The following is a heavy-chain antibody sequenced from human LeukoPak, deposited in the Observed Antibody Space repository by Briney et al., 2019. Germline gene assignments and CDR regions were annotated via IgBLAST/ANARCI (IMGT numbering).Heavy chain of an antibody. J-gene: IGHJ5*02. D-gene: IGHD3-3*01. Sequence: PSETLSLTCTVSGGSISSYYWSWIRQPAGKGLEWIGRIYTSGSTNYNPSLKSRVTISVDTSKNQFSLKLSSVTAADTAVYYCARVFGIEVGHYDFWSGYNTGFDPWGQGTLVTVSS. CDR2: IYTSGST. V-gene: IGHV4-4*07. CDR3: ARVFGIEVGHYDFWSGYNTGFDP. CDR1: GGSISSYY.